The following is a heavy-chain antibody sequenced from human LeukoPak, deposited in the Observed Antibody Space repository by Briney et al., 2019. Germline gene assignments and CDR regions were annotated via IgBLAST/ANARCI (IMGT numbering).Heavy chain of an antibody. Sequence: SVKVSCKASGGTFSSYAINWVRQAPGQGLEWMGGIIPIFGTANYAQKFQGRVTITADESTSTAYMELSSLRSEDTAVYYCARADVTYYDFWSGYSYWGQGTLVTVSS. CDR2: IIPIFGTA. J-gene: IGHJ4*02. CDR1: GGTFSSYA. V-gene: IGHV1-69*13. CDR3: ARADVTYYDFWSGYSY. D-gene: IGHD3-3*01.